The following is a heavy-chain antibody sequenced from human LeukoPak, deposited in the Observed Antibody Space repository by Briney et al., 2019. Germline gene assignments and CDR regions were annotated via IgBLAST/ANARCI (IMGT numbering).Heavy chain of an antibody. D-gene: IGHD3-9*01. CDR3: ARDPHDILTDMRFDY. J-gene: IGHJ4*02. CDR1: GFTFGSYW. CDR2: INSDGSST. Sequence: SGGSLRLSCAASGFTFGSYWMHWVRQAPGKGLVWVSRINSDGSSTTYADSVKGRFTISRDNAKNTLYLQMNSLRAEDTAVYYCARDPHDILTDMRFDYWGQGTLVTVSS. V-gene: IGHV3-74*01.